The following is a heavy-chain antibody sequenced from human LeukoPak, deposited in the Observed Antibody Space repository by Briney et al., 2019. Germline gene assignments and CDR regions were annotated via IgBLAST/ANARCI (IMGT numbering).Heavy chain of an antibody. D-gene: IGHD1-26*01. J-gene: IGHJ4*02. CDR3: ARPNSGSYFSAFDY. Sequence: ASVKVSCKASGYTFNSHSMNWVRQAPGQGLEWMGLINTNTGNPTYAQGFTGRFVSSLDTSVSTAYLQISSLKAEDTAVYYCARPNSGSYFSAFDYWGQGTLVTVSS. V-gene: IGHV7-4-1*02. CDR2: INTNTGNP. CDR1: GYTFNSHS.